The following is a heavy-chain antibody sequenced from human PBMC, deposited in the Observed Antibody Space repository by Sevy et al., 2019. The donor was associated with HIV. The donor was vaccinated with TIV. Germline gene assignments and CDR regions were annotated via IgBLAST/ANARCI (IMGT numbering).Heavy chain of an antibody. J-gene: IGHJ3*02. D-gene: IGHD2-2*01. Sequence: SETLSLTCAVYGASFSGYYWSWIRQPPGKGLEWIGEINHSGSTNYNPSLKSRVTISGDTTKNQYSLKLSSVTAADTAEYYGARHCSSTSCSHAFDIWGQGTMVTVSS. CDR1: GASFSGYY. V-gene: IGHV4-34*01. CDR2: INHSGST. CDR3: ARHCSSTSCSHAFDI.